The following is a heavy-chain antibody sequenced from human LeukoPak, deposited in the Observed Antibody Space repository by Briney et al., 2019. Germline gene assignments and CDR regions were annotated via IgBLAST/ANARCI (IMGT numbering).Heavy chain of an antibody. D-gene: IGHD6-13*01. CDR2: IYSGGTT. CDR1: GFTVSNNY. Sequence: GGSLRLSCAASGFTVSNNYMSWVRQAPGKGLEWVSLIYSGGTTYYADSVEGRFTISRDNSKNTLYLQMNRLRDEDTAVYYCARARGVAAAVVDYWGQGTLVTVSS. CDR3: ARARGVAAAVVDY. V-gene: IGHV3-66*01. J-gene: IGHJ4*02.